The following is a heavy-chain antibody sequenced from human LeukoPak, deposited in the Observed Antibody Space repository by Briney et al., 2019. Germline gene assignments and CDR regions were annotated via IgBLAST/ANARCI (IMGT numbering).Heavy chain of an antibody. Sequence: PGGSLRLSCAASGFTFGSYAMSWVRQAPGKGLEWVSAISGSGGSTYYADSVKGRFTISRDNSKNTLYLQMNSLRAEDTAVYYCAKGPERRGSSSWYHRYPRRGGAFDIWGQGTMVTVSS. CDR2: ISGSGGST. V-gene: IGHV3-23*01. J-gene: IGHJ3*02. CDR1: GFTFGSYA. CDR3: AKGPERRGSSSWYHRYPRRGGAFDI. D-gene: IGHD6-13*01.